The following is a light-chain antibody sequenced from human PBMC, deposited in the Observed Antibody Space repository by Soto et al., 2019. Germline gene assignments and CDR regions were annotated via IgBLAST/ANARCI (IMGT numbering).Light chain of an antibody. CDR1: QSISSY. Sequence: DIQMTPSPSSLSASVGDRVTITCRASQSISSYLNWYQQKPGKAPKLLIYAASSLQSGVPSRFSGSGSGTDFTLIISSLQPEDFATYYCQQSYSTPFPFGPGTKVDIK. CDR2: AAS. V-gene: IGKV1-39*01. CDR3: QQSYSTPFP. J-gene: IGKJ3*01.